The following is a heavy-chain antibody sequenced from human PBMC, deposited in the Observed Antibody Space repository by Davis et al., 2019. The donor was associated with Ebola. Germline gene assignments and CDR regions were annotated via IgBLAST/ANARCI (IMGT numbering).Heavy chain of an antibody. CDR2: ISSSSSYI. J-gene: IGHJ4*02. CDR3: ARNDILTGYLMSYYFDY. Sequence: GESLKISCAASGFTFSSYSMNWVRQAPGKGLEWVSSISSSSSYIYYADSVKGRFTISRDNAKNSLYLQMNSLRDEDTAVYYCARNDILTGYLMSYYFDYWGQGTLVTVSS. D-gene: IGHD3-9*01. CDR1: GFTFSSYS. V-gene: IGHV3-21*01.